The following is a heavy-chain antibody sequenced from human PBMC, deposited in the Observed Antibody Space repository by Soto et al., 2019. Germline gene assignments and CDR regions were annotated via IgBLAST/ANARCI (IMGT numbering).Heavy chain of an antibody. CDR2: VSFDGSNK. CDR3: ARLPGPLVAVLYIYPLDGREAMSDVDV. CDR1: GFTFNYYP. J-gene: IGHJ6*02. V-gene: IGHV3-30-3*01. D-gene: IGHD6-19*01. Sequence: QMQLVESGGGVVQPGGSLRLSCAASGFTFNYYPMHWVRQAPGKGLEWVAVVSFDGSNKYYADSVKGRFTISKDNSKNTLYLQMNSLRREDTAVSYCARLPGPLVAVLYIYPLDGREAMSDVDVWGQGPTVTVSS.